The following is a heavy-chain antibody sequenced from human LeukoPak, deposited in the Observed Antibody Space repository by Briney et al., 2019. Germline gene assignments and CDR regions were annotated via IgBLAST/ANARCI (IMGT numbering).Heavy chain of an antibody. CDR3: ARDRGTVVTPRYYYYYMDV. V-gene: IGHV1-69*06. Sequence: ASVKVSCKASGGTFISYAISWVRQAPGQGLEWMGGIIPIFGTANYAQKFQGRVTITADKSTSTAYMELSSLRSEDTAVYYCARDRGTVVTPRYYYYYMDVWGKGTTVTISS. D-gene: IGHD4-23*01. J-gene: IGHJ6*03. CDR1: GGTFISYA. CDR2: IIPIFGTA.